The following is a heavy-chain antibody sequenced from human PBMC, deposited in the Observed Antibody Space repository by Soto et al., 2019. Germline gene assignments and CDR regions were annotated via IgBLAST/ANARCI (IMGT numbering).Heavy chain of an antibody. V-gene: IGHV3-48*02. CDR3: AREGYPFDY. CDR1: GFTFSSYS. CDR2: ISRSSSTI. J-gene: IGHJ4*02. D-gene: IGHD5-12*01. Sequence: EVQLVESGGGLVQPGGSLRLSCAASGFTFSSYSMNWVRQAPGKGMEWVSYISRSSSTIYYADSVKGRFTNARDNAKISLYLQMHRLRDEVTPVYYCAREGYPFDYWGQGILVTVSS.